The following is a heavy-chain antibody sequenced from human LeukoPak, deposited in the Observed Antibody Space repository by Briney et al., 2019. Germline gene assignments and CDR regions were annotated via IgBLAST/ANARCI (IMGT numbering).Heavy chain of an antibody. CDR2: IIPIFGTA. Sequence: GASVKVSCKASGGTFSSYAISWVRQAPGQGLEWMGGIIPIFGTANYAQKFQGRVTITADKSTSTAYMELSSLRSEDTAVYYCARGALDGGYWGDYWGQGTLVTVSS. CDR1: GGTFSSYA. V-gene: IGHV1-69*06. CDR3: ARGALDGGYWGDY. J-gene: IGHJ4*02. D-gene: IGHD3-16*01.